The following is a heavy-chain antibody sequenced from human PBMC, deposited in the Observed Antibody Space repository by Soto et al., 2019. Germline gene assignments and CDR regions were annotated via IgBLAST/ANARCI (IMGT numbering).Heavy chain of an antibody. V-gene: IGHV1-69*01. CDR1: GGTFNNYA. Sequence: QVLLVQSGPEVKKPGSSVKVSCKASGGTFNNYAINWVRQAPGKGLEWMGGIIPTFGTGTHSQKLQGRVTIDADESTTTAYMELNSLRAEDTAIYSCASFDVTLVRGGRYSPYEIDVWGQGTTVLVSS. J-gene: IGHJ6*02. D-gene: IGHD3-10*01. CDR2: IIPTFGTG. CDR3: ASFDVTLVRGGRYSPYEIDV.